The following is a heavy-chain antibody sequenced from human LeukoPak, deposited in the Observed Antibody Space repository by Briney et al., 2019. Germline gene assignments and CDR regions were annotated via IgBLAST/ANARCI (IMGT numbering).Heavy chain of an antibody. CDR1: GFTFSSYW. CDR2: INTDGSST. D-gene: IGHD6-6*01. Sequence: YPGGSLRLSCAASGFTFSSYWMHWVRQAPGKGLVWVSRINTDGSSTSYADSVKGRFTISRDNAKNTLYLQMNSLRAEDTAVYYCARGDVRDLEFDYWGQGTLVTVSS. V-gene: IGHV3-74*01. J-gene: IGHJ4*02. CDR3: ARGDVRDLEFDY.